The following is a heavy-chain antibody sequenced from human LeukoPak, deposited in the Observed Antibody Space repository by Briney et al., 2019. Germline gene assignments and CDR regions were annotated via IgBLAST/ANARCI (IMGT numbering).Heavy chain of an antibody. CDR2: IPYDGDNK. D-gene: IGHD2-8*01. CDR1: GFTFSAYA. CDR3: ARRADAGSYFDY. Sequence: GTSLRLSCAASGFTFSAYAMHWVRQAPGKGLEWVAVIPYDGDNKYYADSVKGRFSISRDNSKNTLYLQMNSLRAEDTAVYYCARRADAGSYFDYWGQGTLVTVSS. V-gene: IGHV3-30-3*01. J-gene: IGHJ4*02.